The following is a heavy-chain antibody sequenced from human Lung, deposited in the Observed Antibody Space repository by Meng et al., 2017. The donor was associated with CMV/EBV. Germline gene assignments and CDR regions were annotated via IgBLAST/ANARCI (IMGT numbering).Heavy chain of an antibody. CDR1: GYTFGSYG. V-gene: IGHV1-18*01. CDR2: FVNYVDT. Sequence: QVHLLHSGRGVKKPGASVRVSCKASGYTFGSYGICWVRQAPGQGLEWMGWFVNYVDTYPAPKFQGRVTMTTDTHTNTAFMELRSLTSDDTAVYYCASGTPGRSYCDYWGQGTLVTVSS. J-gene: IGHJ4*02. D-gene: IGHD2-15*01. CDR3: ASGTPGRSYCDY.